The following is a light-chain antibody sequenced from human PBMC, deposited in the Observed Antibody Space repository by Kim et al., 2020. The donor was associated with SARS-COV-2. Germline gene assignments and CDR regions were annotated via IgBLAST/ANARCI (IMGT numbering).Light chain of an antibody. V-gene: IGLV3-19*01. CDR1: SLRTYY. CDR3: NSRDTGGNHLEV. J-gene: IGLJ3*02. CDR2: GKN. Sequence: LGQTVRITCPGDSLRTYYAIWYQQKAGPAPVFVIYGKNIRPPGIPDRFFGSSSVDTASLTLTGAQAEDEADYYCNSRDTGGNHLEVFGGGTKLTVL.